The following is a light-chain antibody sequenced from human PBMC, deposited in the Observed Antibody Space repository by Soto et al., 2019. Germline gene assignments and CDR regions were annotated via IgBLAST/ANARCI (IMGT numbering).Light chain of an antibody. J-gene: IGKJ1*01. CDR2: DTS. V-gene: IGKV3-20*01. Sequence: EFVLTHSPGTLALSPCERATLSGRASQSLTNSFIAWYQQRPGQAPRLLIYDTSSRASGIPDRFSGSGSGTDFTLTISRLEPEDFAVYYCQQYGSSGTFGQGTKVDIK. CDR1: QSLTNSF. CDR3: QQYGSSGT.